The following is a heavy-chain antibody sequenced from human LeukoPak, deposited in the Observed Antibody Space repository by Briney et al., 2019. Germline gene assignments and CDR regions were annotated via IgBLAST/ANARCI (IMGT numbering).Heavy chain of an antibody. D-gene: IGHD6-13*01. Sequence: ASVKVSCKTSGYTFTTYAMNWVRQAPGQGLEWMGWINTNTGNPTYAQGFTGRFVFSLDTSVNTAYLQISSLKAEDTAVYYCARVPYSSSPYFDYWGQGALVIASS. J-gene: IGHJ4*02. CDR1: GYTFTTYA. CDR2: INTNTGNP. CDR3: ARVPYSSSPYFDY. V-gene: IGHV7-4-1*02.